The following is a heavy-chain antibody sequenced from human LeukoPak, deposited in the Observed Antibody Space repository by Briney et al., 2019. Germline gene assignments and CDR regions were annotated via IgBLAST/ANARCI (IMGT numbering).Heavy chain of an antibody. CDR3: ARATYYYGSGSQPMYDY. J-gene: IGHJ4*02. D-gene: IGHD3-10*01. V-gene: IGHV3-48*03. CDR1: GFTFSSYE. CDR2: ISSSGSTI. Sequence: QTGGSLRLSCAASGFTFSSYEMNWVRQAPGKGLEWVSYISSSGSTIYYADSVKGRFTISRDNAKNSLYLQMNSLRAEDTAVYYCARATYYYGSGSQPMYDYWGQGTLVIVSS.